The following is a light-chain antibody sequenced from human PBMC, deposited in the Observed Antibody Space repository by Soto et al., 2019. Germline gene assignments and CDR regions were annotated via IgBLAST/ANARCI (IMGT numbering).Light chain of an antibody. J-gene: IGLJ1*01. CDR2: EVS. CDR1: SSDVGGYNY. Sequence: QSALTQPASVSGSPGQSITISCTGTSSDVGGYNYVSWYQQHPGKAPKLMIYEVSNRPSGVSNRFSGSKSGNTASLTISGLQAEDEADYYWSSYTSSSTPXVCGTRTKV. V-gene: IGLV2-14*01. CDR3: SSYTSSSTPXV.